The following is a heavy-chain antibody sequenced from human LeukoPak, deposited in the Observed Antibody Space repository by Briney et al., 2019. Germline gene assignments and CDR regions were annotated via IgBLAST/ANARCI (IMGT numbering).Heavy chain of an antibody. CDR1: GYTFTGYY. CDR3: ARDLGVTLSGFDY. V-gene: IGHV1-2*04. CDR2: INPNSGGT. D-gene: IGHD2-21*02. Sequence: ASVKVSCKASGYTFTGYYIHWVRQAPGQGLEWMGWINPNSGGTNYAQKFQGWVTMTRDTSISTAYMELSRLRSDDTAVYYCARDLGVTLSGFDYWGQGTLVTVSS. J-gene: IGHJ4*02.